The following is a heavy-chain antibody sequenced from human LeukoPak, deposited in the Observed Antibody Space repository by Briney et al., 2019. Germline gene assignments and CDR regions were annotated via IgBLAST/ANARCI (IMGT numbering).Heavy chain of an antibody. D-gene: IGHD3-10*01. V-gene: IGHV5-51*01. J-gene: IGHJ4*02. CDR3: ARVHTLGYYGSGSHFDS. CDR2: IYPGDSDT. Sequence: GESLKISCKGSGSSFINFWIGWVRQMPGKGLEWMGIIYPGDSDTRYSPSFQGQVTISADKSISTAYLQWSSLKASDTAMYYCARVHTLGYYGSGSHFDSWGQGTLVTVSS. CDR1: GSSFINFW.